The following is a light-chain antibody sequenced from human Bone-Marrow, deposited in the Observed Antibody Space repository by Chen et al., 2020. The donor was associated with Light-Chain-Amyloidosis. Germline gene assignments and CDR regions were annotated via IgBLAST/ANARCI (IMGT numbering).Light chain of an antibody. CDR1: SSDVGGDNH. J-gene: IGLJ1*01. CDR3: SSYTITNTLV. Sequence: QSALTQPASVSGSPGQSITISCTGTSSDVGGDNHVSWYQQHPAKAPKLMIYEVTNRPSWVPDRFSGSKSDNTASLTISGLQSADEADYFCSSYTITNTLVFGSGTRVTVL. V-gene: IGLV2-14*01. CDR2: EVT.